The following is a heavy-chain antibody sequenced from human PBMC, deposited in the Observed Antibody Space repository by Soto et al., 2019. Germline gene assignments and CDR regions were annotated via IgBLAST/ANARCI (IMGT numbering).Heavy chain of an antibody. CDR1: GGTISSYY. CDR3: AIGGYSYGYVYYSGMDV. V-gene: IGHV4-59*01. Sequence: SETPALTCTVSGGTISSYYLSWIRHPPGKGLEWIGYIYYSVSTNYNPSVKSRVTISVDTSKNQFSLKLSSVTAADTAVYYCAIGGYSYGYVYYSGMDVWGQGTTVTVSS. D-gene: IGHD5-18*01. CDR2: IYYSVST. J-gene: IGHJ6*02.